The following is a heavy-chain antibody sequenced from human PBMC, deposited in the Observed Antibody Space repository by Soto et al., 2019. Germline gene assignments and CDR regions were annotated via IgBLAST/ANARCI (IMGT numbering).Heavy chain of an antibody. CDR1: GFTFSSYA. J-gene: IGHJ4*02. D-gene: IGHD3-9*01. CDR2: ISGSGGST. Sequence: GGSLRLSCAASGFTFSSYAMSWVRQAPGKGLEWVSAISGSGGSTYYADSVKGRFTISRDNSKNTLYLQMNSLRAEDTAVYYCAIDLSGYFDWLLPMAPGFDYWGQGTLVTVSS. CDR3: AIDLSGYFDWLLPMAPGFDY. V-gene: IGHV3-23*01.